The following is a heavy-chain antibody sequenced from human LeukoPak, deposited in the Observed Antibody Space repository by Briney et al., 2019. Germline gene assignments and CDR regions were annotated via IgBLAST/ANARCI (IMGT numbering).Heavy chain of an antibody. CDR1: GFTVRNTY. D-gene: IGHD6-19*01. CDR3: AKPVSGGLAVTADWFHP. Sequence: PGGSLRLSCAASGFTVRNTYMNWVRQAPGKGLEWVSVIYSGGGTYYADSVKGRFTISRDNSKNTLYLQVNTLRADDTATYYCAKPVSGGLAVTADWFHPWGQGTLVVVSS. J-gene: IGHJ5*01. CDR2: IYSGGGT. V-gene: IGHV3-66*04.